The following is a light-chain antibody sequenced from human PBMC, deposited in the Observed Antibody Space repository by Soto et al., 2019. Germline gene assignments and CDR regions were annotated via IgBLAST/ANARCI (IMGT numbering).Light chain of an antibody. CDR2: AAS. J-gene: IGKJ4*01. CDR1: QGISSY. CDR3: QQLRMYPST. Sequence: QLTQSTSSLSAAVGGRVSITCRASQGISSYLAWYQQKPGEAPKLLIYAASTLYGGVPSRFSGSGSGTDFALTITSLQAEDFATYYCQQLRMYPSTFGGGTKVDNK. V-gene: IGKV1-9*01.